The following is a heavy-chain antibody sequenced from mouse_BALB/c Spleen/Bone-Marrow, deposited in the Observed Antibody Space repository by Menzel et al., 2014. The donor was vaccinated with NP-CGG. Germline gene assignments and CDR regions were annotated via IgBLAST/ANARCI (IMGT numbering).Heavy chain of an antibody. CDR2: IYPVSGET. Sequence: QLQQSGAALASPGASVTLSCTASGYTFTDPIMHWAKKRPGQGLEWIGRIYPVSGETNYNNKFMGKATFSVDRSSSAVYMVMNSLTAEDPAVYYGGRGNYCSSYALDYWGQGTTVTVSS. CDR1: GYTFTDPI. D-gene: IGHD1-1*01. V-gene: IGHV1-11*01. J-gene: IGHJ4*01. CDR3: GRGNYCSSYALDY.